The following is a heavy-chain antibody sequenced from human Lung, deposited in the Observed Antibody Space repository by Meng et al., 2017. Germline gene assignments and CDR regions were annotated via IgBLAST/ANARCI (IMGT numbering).Heavy chain of an antibody. J-gene: IGHJ4*02. CDR3: ARGLYVWGSYRYVGVDY. D-gene: IGHD3-16*02. V-gene: IGHV4-34*01. Sequence: QVQLQQWGAGLLKPSETLALTCAGYGGSFSGYYWSWIRQPPGKGLEWIGEINQSRSTNYNPSLKSRVPISVDTSKNQFSLKLSSVTAADPAVYYCARGLYVWGSYRYVGVDYWGQGTLVTVSS. CDR1: GGSFSGYY. CDR2: INQSRST.